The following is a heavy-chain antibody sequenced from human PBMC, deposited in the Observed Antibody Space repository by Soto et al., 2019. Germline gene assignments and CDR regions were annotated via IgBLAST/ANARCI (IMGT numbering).Heavy chain of an antibody. CDR3: AQSSFPVYGPSDY. CDR2: ISYDGSNK. Sequence: GGSLRLSCAASGFTFSSYGMHWVRQAPGKGLEWVAVISYDGSNKYYADSVKGRFTISRDNSKNTLYLQMNSLRAEDTAVYYCAQSSFPVYGPSDYWGQGTLVTVSS. D-gene: IGHD4-17*01. J-gene: IGHJ4*02. CDR1: GFTFSSYG. V-gene: IGHV3-30*18.